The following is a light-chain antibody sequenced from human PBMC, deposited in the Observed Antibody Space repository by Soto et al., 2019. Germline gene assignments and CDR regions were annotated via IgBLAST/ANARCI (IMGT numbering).Light chain of an antibody. CDR2: GAS. Sequence: DRVLTQSPDSLAVSLGETATINCKSSQSILYISNKKSYLAWYQQKPGQPPNLLIYGASRRATGVPARFSGSGSVTDFTLTISSLQAEDVATYYCQQDYIGPFTFGGGTIVDIK. CDR3: QQDYIGPFT. V-gene: IGKV4-1*01. J-gene: IGKJ4*01. CDR1: QSILYISNKKSY.